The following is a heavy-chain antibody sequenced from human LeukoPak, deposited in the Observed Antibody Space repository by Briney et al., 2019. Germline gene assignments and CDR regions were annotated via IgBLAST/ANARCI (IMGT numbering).Heavy chain of an antibody. Sequence: GSLRLSCAASGFTFSSYAMSWVRQAPGKGLEWVSAISGSGGSTYYADSVKGRFTISRDNAKNTLYLQMNSLRAEDTAVYYCARGGFRVYYCDSWGQGTLVTVSS. V-gene: IGHV3-23*01. D-gene: IGHD3-10*01. CDR1: GFTFSSYA. CDR2: ISGSGGST. J-gene: IGHJ4*02. CDR3: ARGGFRVYYCDS.